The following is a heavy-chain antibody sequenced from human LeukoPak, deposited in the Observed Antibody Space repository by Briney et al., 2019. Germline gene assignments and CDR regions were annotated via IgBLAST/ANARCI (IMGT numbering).Heavy chain of an antibody. CDR1: GGSISSASYY. Sequence: SETLSLTCTVSGGSISSASYYWGWIRQPPGEGLEWIGSMYHSGSTYYNPSLKSRVTISVDTSKNHFSLKLSSVTASDTALHHCARDGGIVGAANPYFDYWGQGTLVTVSS. D-gene: IGHD1-26*01. CDR3: ARDGGIVGAANPYFDY. J-gene: IGHJ4*02. CDR2: MYHSGST. V-gene: IGHV4-39*02.